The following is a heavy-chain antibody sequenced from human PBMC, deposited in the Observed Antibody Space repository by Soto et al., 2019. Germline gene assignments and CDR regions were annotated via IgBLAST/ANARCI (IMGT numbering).Heavy chain of an antibody. CDR2: INAGNGNT. D-gene: IGHD2-8*02. CDR1: GYTFTRYA. J-gene: IGHJ6*02. V-gene: IGHV1-3*01. Sequence: QVQLVQSGAEVKKPGASVKVSCKASGYTFTRYAMHWVRQAPGQRLEWMGWINAGNGNTKYLQKFQVRVTITRDTAASTAYMELSSLRSEDTAVYYCTRGGGVGFGDYTTGGMDVWGQGTTVTVSS. CDR3: TRGGGVGFGDYTTGGMDV.